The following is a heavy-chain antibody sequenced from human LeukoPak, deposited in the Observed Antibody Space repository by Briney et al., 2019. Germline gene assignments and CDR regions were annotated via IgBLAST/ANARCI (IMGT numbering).Heavy chain of an antibody. Sequence: PGGSLRLSCAASGFTFSSYSMNWVRQAPGKGLEWVSSISSSSSYIYYADSVKGRFTISRDNAKNSLYLQMNSLRAEDTAVYYCAKAPNPILAYYFDYWGQGTLVTVSS. CDR3: AKAPNPILAYYFDY. J-gene: IGHJ4*02. V-gene: IGHV3-21*04. CDR2: ISSSSSYI. CDR1: GFTFSSYS.